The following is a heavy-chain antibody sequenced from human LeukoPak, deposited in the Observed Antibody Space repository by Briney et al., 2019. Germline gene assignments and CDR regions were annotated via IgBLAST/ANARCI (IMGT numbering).Heavy chain of an antibody. Sequence: SETLSLTCTVSGGSISSYYWSWIRQPPGKGLEWIGYIYYSGSANYNPSLKSRVTISVDTSKNQFSLKLSSVTAADTAVYYCARGRTTVTPFDYWGQGTLVTVSS. CDR2: IYYSGSA. J-gene: IGHJ4*02. CDR3: ARGRTTVTPFDY. CDR1: GGSISSYY. V-gene: IGHV4-59*01. D-gene: IGHD4-17*01.